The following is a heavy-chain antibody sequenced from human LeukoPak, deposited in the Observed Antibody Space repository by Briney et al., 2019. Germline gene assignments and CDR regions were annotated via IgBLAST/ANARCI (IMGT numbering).Heavy chain of an antibody. J-gene: IGHJ4*02. D-gene: IGHD2-2*01. CDR2: ISGSGGST. CDR3: AKVPGGSTSTDY. CDR1: GFTFSSYA. V-gene: IGHV3-23*01. Sequence: GGSLRLSCAASGFTFSSYAMSWVRQAPGKGLEWVSAISGSGGSTYYANSVKGRFTISRDNSKNTLYLQMNSLRAEDTAVYYCAKVPGGSTSTDYWGQGTLVTVSS.